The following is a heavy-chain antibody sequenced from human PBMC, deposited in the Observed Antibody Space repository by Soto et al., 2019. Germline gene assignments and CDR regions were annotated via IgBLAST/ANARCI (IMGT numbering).Heavy chain of an antibody. J-gene: IGHJ4*02. D-gene: IGHD3-22*01. CDR3: ARDRAPGSAIAGVIDY. Sequence: QVQLVESGGGVVQPGRSLRLSCAASGFTFSSYAMHWVRQAPGKGLEWVAVISYDGSNKYYADSVKGRFTISRDNSKNTLYLQMNSLRAEDTAVYYCARDRAPGSAIAGVIDYWGQGTLVTVSS. V-gene: IGHV3-30-3*01. CDR1: GFTFSSYA. CDR2: ISYDGSNK.